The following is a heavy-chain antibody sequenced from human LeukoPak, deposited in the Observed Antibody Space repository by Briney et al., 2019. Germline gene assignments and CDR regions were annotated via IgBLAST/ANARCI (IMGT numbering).Heavy chain of an antibody. Sequence: GGSLRLSCTASGFTFTSHSMNWVRQAPGKGLEWVSYSWTGSNTIYYAESVKGRFSISRDNTKKSLYLQMSSLRDDDTAVYFCARGMVPVVPHFDYWGQGTLVTVSS. J-gene: IGHJ4*02. V-gene: IGHV3-48*02. CDR2: SWTGSNTI. D-gene: IGHD2-21*01. CDR1: GFTFTSHS. CDR3: ARGMVPVVPHFDY.